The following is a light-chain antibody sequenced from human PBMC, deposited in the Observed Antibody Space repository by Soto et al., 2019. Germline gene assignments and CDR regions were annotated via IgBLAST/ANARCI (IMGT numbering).Light chain of an antibody. V-gene: IGKV1-5*01. J-gene: IGKJ1*01. CDR3: QQYNSYPWT. Sequence: DIQMTQSPSTLSASVGDRVTITCRASQSISSWLAWYQRKPGKAPKLLIYDASSLESGVPSRFSGSGSGTEFTLTISSLQPDDFATYYCQQYNSYPWTFGQGTKVAIK. CDR2: DAS. CDR1: QSISSW.